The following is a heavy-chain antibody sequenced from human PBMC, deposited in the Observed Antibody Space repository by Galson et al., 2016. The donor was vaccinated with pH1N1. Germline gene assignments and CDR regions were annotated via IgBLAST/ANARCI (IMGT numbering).Heavy chain of an antibody. J-gene: IGHJ5*02. CDR1: GGAFSGYS. V-gene: IGHV4-34*01. D-gene: IGHD3-22*01. Sequence: SETLSLTCEVHGGAFSGYSWNWIRQPPGKGLEWIGESKDGGSANYNPSLESRVTISVETSKNQIALKLNSVTAADTAVYYCTRGKRGTYYFDSSGYSFAHWGPGTLVTVSS. CDR2: SKDGGSA. CDR3: TRGKRGTYYFDSSGYSFAH.